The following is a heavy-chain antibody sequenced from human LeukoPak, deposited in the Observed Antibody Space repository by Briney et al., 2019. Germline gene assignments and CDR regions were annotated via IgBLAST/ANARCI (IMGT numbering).Heavy chain of an antibody. CDR3: ARVGDSSGYYSDY. J-gene: IGHJ4*02. Sequence: PSETLSLTCSVSGGSITSSNYYWGWIRQPPGKGLEWIGSIYYSGSTYYNPSLKSRVTISVDTSKNQFSLKLSSVTAADTAVHYCARVGDSSGYYSDYWGQGTLVTVSS. D-gene: IGHD3-22*01. CDR1: GGSITSSNYY. V-gene: IGHV4-39*01. CDR2: IYYSGST.